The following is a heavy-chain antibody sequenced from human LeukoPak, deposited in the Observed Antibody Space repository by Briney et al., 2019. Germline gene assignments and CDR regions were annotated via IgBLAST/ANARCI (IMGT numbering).Heavy chain of an antibody. D-gene: IGHD3-22*01. Sequence: SVKVSCTASGGTFSSYAISWVRQAPGQGLEWMGRIIPILGIANYAQKFQGRVTITADKSTSTAYMELSSLRSEDTAVYYCAREGYYDSSGYYYFDYWGQGTLVTVSS. CDR2: IIPILGIA. J-gene: IGHJ4*02. CDR3: AREGYYDSSGYYYFDY. CDR1: GGTFSSYA. V-gene: IGHV1-69*04.